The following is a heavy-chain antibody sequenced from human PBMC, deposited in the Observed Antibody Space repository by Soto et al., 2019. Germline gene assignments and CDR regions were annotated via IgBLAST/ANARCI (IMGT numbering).Heavy chain of an antibody. V-gene: IGHV4-30-4*01. CDR2: IYYSGST. CDR1: GGSISSGDYY. J-gene: IGHJ4*02. D-gene: IGHD3-3*01. CDR3: ARALAVFGVVPTYYFDY. Sequence: SETLSLTCTVSGGSISSGDYYWSWIRQPPGKGLEWIGYIYYSGSTYYNPSLKRRVTISVDTSKNQFSLKLSSVTAADTAVYYCARALAVFGVVPTYYFDYWGQGTLVTVSS.